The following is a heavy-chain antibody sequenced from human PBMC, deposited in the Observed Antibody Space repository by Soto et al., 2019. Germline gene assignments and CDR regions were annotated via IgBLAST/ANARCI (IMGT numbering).Heavy chain of an antibody. Sequence: QVQLQESGPGLVKPSQTLSLTCTVSGGSISSGGYYWSWIRQHPGKGLEWIGYIYYSGSTYYNPSLKSRVTISVDTSKNQFSLKLSSVTAADTAVYYCARDVKYSGYKGLRPEEYYFDYWGQGTLVTVSS. CDR1: GGSISSGGYY. J-gene: IGHJ4*02. D-gene: IGHD5-12*01. V-gene: IGHV4-31*03. CDR2: IYYSGST. CDR3: ARDVKYSGYKGLRPEEYYFDY.